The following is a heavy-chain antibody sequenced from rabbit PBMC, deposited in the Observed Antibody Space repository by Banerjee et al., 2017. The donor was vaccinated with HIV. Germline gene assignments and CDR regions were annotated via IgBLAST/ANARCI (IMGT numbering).Heavy chain of an antibody. CDR3: ARAYNSGWGGYFNL. Sequence: QSLEESGGGLVKPGASLTLTCTASGFSFSGSYWICWVRQAPGKGLEWIGYTSTSSGSTWYASWAKGRFTISKTSSTTVTLQMTSLTAADTATYFCARAYNSGWGGYFNLWGPGTLVTVS. V-gene: IGHV1S40*01. CDR2: TSTSSGST. J-gene: IGHJ4*01. CDR1: GFSFSGSYW. D-gene: IGHD4-1*01.